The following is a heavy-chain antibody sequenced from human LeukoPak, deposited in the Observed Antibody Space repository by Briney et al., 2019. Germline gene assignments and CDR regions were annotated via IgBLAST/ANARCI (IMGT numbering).Heavy chain of an antibody. J-gene: IGHJ4*02. CDR1: GFTLSSYG. CDR2: ISYDGSNK. D-gene: IGHD1-26*01. CDR3: AKEAYRTVDYFDY. V-gene: IGHV3-30*18. Sequence: PGGSLRLSCAASGFTLSSYGMHWVRHAPGKGREWVAVISYDGSNKYYADSVKGRFTISRDNSKNTLYLQMNSLRAEDTAVYYCAKEAYRTVDYFDYWGQGTLVTVSS.